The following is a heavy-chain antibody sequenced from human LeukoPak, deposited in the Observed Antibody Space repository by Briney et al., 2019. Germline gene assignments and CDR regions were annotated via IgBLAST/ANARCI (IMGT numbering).Heavy chain of an antibody. CDR3: VRDIAAAGGFDY. V-gene: IGHV4-59*12. CDR1: GGSISPYY. D-gene: IGHD6-13*01. J-gene: IGHJ4*02. CDR2: ISYSGST. Sequence: SETLSLTCTVSGGSISPYYWSWLRQPPGKGLEWIGYISYSGSTNYNPSLKSRVTISVDTSKNQFSLKLSSVTAADTAVYYCVRDIAAAGGFDYWGQGTLVTVSS.